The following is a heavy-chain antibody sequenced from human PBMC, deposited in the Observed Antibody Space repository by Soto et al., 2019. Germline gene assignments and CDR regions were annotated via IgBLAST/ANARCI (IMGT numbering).Heavy chain of an antibody. J-gene: IGHJ4*02. D-gene: IGHD2-15*01. V-gene: IGHV5-51*01. CDR3: ARSPSGLLAFDY. CDR1: GYSFTSHW. CDR2: ILPAESDP. Sequence: PGESLKISCKGSGYSFTSHWIGWVGQMTGKGLDCMGLILPAESDPRNSPSFQGQVTISADKSISTAYLQWSSLKASDTAMYYCARSPSGLLAFDYWGQGTLVTVSS.